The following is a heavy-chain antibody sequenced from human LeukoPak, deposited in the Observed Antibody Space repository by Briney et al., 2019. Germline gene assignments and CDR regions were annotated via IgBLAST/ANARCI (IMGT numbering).Heavy chain of an antibody. CDR3: ARHVGIAVADAVYYYYYYMDV. D-gene: IGHD6-19*01. CDR1: GYTFSNHW. CDR2: IYPGDADT. Sequence: GEPLKISCQVFGYTFSNHWIGWGGKLPGKGLGWMGIIYPGDADTRYSPSFQGQVTISADKSISTAYLQWSSLKASDTAMYYCARHVGIAVADAVYYYYYYMDVWGKGTTVTVSS. J-gene: IGHJ6*03. V-gene: IGHV5-51*01.